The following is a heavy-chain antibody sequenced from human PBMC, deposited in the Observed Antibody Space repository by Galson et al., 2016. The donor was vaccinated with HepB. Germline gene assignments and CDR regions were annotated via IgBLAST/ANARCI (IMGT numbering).Heavy chain of an antibody. CDR3: ARERDCGGDCRLVDY. V-gene: IGHV4-30-4*01. J-gene: IGHJ4*02. D-gene: IGHD2-21*02. CDR2: IFYYERT. CDR1: GGSISSGDHY. Sequence: TLSLTCTVSGGSISSGDHYWNWLRQPPGKGLEWIGYIFYYERTYYNPSLKSRLTMSVDTSKNQFSLKLSSVTAADTAIYYCARERDCGGDCRLVDYWGQGTLVTVSS.